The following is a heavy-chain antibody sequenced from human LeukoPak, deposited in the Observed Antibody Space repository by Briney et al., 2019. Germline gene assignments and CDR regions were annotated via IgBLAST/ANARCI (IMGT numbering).Heavy chain of an antibody. D-gene: IGHD2-15*01. CDR1: GGSISSYY. CDR3: ARAAPYCSGGSCYDY. CDR2: IYYSGST. V-gene: IGHV4-59*01. Sequence: SETLSLTCTVSGGSISSYYWSWIRQPPGKGLEWIGYIYYSGSTNYNPSLQSRVTISVDTSKNQFSLKLSSVTAADTAVYYCARAAPYCSGGSCYDYWGQGTLVAVSS. J-gene: IGHJ4*02.